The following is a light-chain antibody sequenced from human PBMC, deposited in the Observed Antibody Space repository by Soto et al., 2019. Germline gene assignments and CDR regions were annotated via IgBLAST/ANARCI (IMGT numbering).Light chain of an antibody. Sequence: EIVLTQSPGTLSLSPGERATLSCRASQSVSSSYLAWYQQKPGQAPRLLIYGASSRATGIPDRFGGGGSGTDFTLTISRLEPEDFAVYYCQQYGSSPPFTFGQGTKV. V-gene: IGKV3-20*01. CDR2: GAS. CDR1: QSVSSSY. J-gene: IGKJ1*01. CDR3: QQYGSSPPFT.